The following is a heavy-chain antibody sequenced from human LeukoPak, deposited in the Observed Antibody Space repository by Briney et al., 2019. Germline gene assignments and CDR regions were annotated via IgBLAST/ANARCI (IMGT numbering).Heavy chain of an antibody. CDR2: ISVYSGNT. J-gene: IGHJ5*02. Sequence: ASVQVSCTASGYTFDSYGVTWGRHPPVQGPGWMAWISVYSGNTEYAQKFQDRVTLTADTSTSTVYMELRSLRSDDTAVYYCARDGWSLGPWGQGTLVTVSS. CDR3: ARDGWSLGP. V-gene: IGHV1-18*01. CDR1: GYTFDSYG. D-gene: IGHD2-8*01.